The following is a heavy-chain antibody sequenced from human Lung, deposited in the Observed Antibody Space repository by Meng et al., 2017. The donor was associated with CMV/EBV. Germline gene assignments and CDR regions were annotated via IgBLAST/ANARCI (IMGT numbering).Heavy chain of an antibody. J-gene: IGHJ4*02. CDR1: FSTYA. CDR2: ISQTGTDH. Sequence: FSTYALHWVRQAPGKGLQWVSLISQTGTDHYYTDSVRGRFTISRDKSKRILYLQMSNLRIEDTALYYCVRDPKTGYGSRPNSGSYFDLWGQGTLVTVSS. V-gene: IGHV3-30-3*01. CDR3: VRDPKTGYGSRPNSGSYFDL. D-gene: IGHD3-10*01.